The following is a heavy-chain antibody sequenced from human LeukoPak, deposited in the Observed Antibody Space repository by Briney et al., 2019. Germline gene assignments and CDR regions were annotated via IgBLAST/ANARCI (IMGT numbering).Heavy chain of an antibody. J-gene: IGHJ4*02. D-gene: IGHD5-24*01. Sequence: GGSLRLSCAASGFTFSSYEMSWVRQAPGKGLEWVANINQDGREKYYVDSLKGRFTISRDNAENSLYLQMNSLRAEDTAVYFCVSPRWGYWGQGTLVTVS. V-gene: IGHV3-7*01. CDR2: INQDGREK. CDR3: VSPRWGY. CDR1: GFTFSSYE.